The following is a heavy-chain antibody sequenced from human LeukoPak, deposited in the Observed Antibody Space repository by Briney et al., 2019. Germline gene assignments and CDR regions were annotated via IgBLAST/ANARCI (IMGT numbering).Heavy chain of an antibody. CDR3: ALLPSVVVTAENSGYYYGMDV. CDR1: GYTLTELS. Sequence: ASVKVSCKVSGYTLTELSMHWVRQAPGKGLEWMGGFDPEDGETIYAQKFQGRVTMTEDTSTDTAYMELSSLRSEDTAVYYCALLPSVVVTAENSGYYYGMDVWGQGTTVTVSS. D-gene: IGHD2-21*02. V-gene: IGHV1-24*01. J-gene: IGHJ6*02. CDR2: FDPEDGET.